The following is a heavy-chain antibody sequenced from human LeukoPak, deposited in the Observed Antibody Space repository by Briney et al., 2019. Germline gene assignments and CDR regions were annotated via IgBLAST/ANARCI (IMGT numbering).Heavy chain of an antibody. J-gene: IGHJ4*02. V-gene: IGHV4-38-2*01. CDR3: AGAPYNFWSTYLDY. Sequence: SXXLSLTCAVSGSSISSDYYWGWIRPPPGKGLEWIGSISHGGSTYYSPSLKRRLNISGEKAKNQFYMELSSVTAADTAVYYCAGAPYNFWSTYLDYWGQGTLVTVSS. D-gene: IGHD3-3*01. CDR2: ISHGGST. CDR1: GSSISSDYY.